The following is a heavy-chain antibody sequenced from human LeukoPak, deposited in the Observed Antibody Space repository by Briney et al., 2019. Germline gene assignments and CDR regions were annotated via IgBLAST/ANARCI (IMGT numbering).Heavy chain of an antibody. Sequence: ASVKLSCKASGYTFTGYYLHWVRHAPGPGHERMEWINPNSGGTNYAQKLKGRVTMTRDTSISTAYMELSRRRSDDTAVYYCARGGSGSLQRHYWGQGTLVTVSS. CDR1: GYTFTGYY. CDR3: ARGGSGSLQRHY. V-gene: IGHV1-2*02. D-gene: IGHD1-26*01. J-gene: IGHJ4*02. CDR2: INPNSGGT.